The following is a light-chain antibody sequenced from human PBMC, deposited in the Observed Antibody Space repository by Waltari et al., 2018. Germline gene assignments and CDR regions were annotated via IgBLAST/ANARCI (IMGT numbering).Light chain of an antibody. CDR1: TSTAGNYDL. CDR3: CSYAGLGTYV. V-gene: IGLV2-23*02. J-gene: IGLJ1*01. Sequence: QSALTQPASVSGTPGQSIPISCTGTTSTAGNYDLVSWYQQHPGKAPKRLNWEVIKRPAGVSSRFSGSKSGNTASLTISGLQAEDEADYYCCSYAGLGTYVFGSGTKVTVL. CDR2: EVI.